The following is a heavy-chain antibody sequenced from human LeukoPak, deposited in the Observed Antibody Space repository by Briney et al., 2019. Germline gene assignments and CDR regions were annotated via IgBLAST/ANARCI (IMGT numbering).Heavy chain of an antibody. J-gene: IGHJ4*02. CDR3: AGGGVLSPYFDY. CDR1: GFTFSSYA. V-gene: IGHV3-23*01. CDR2: ISGSGGST. Sequence: AGGSLRLSCAASGFTFSSYAMSWVRQAPGKGLEWVSAISGSGGSTYYADSVKGRFTISRDNSKNTLYLQMNSLRAEDTAVYYCAGGGVLSPYFDYRGQGTLVTVAS. D-gene: IGHD3-16*01.